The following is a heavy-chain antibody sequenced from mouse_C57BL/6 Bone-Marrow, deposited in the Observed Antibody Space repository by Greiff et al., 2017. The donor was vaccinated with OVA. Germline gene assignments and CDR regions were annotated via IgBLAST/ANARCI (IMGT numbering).Heavy chain of an antibody. CDR1: GYTFTDYE. V-gene: IGHV1-15*01. CDR2: IDPETGGT. J-gene: IGHJ4*01. CDR3: TRIYYDYDRDAMDY. D-gene: IGHD2-4*01. Sequence: VQLQQSGAELVRPGASVTLSCKASGYTFTDYEMHWVKQTPVHGLEWIGAIDPETGGTAYNQRFKGKAILTADKSSSTAYMELRSLTSEDSAVYYWTRIYYDYDRDAMDYWGQGTSVTVSS.